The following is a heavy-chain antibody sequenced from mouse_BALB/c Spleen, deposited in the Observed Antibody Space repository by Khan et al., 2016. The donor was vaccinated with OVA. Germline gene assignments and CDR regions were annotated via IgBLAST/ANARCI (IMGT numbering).Heavy chain of an antibody. CDR1: GYTFTNYI. CDR3: ARDYGSSFWFAY. V-gene: IGHV1S136*01. Sequence: IQLVQPGPELVKPGASVQMSCKASGYTFTNYIIHWVKQKPGQGLEWIGYINPYNDGTKYNEKFKGKATLTSDKSSSTAYTELSGLTSEDSAVSYCARDYGSSFWFAYWVPGTLVTVSA. CDR2: INPYNDGT. D-gene: IGHD1-1*01. J-gene: IGHJ3*01.